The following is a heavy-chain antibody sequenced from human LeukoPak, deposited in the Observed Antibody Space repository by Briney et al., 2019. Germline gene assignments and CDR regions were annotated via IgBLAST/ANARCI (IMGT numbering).Heavy chain of an antibody. CDR2: ISGSGGST. Sequence: GGSLRLSCAASGFTFSSYAMSWVRQAPGKGLEWVSAISGSGGSTYYADSVKGRFTISRDNSKNTLYLQMNSLRAEDTAVYYCATEPAGVVVADTFAYWGQGTLVTVSS. CDR1: GFTFSSYA. V-gene: IGHV3-23*01. D-gene: IGHD2-15*01. CDR3: ATEPAGVVVADTFAY. J-gene: IGHJ4*02.